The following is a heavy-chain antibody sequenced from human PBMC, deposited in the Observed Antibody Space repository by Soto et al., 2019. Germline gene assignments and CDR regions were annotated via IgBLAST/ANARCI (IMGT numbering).Heavy chain of an antibody. V-gene: IGHV3-7*01. J-gene: IGHJ5*02. D-gene: IGHD3-10*01. CDR3: ASVKSWAVSP. CDR2: IKQSGSDR. Sequence: EVQLVESGGGLVQPGGSLGLSCAASGFTFSSYWMSWVRRAPGKGLEWVAHIKQSGSDRYYVDSVRGRFTISRDNAKNSLYLQMNSLRVEDTAMYYCASVKSWAVSPWGQGTLVTVSS. CDR1: GFTFSSYW.